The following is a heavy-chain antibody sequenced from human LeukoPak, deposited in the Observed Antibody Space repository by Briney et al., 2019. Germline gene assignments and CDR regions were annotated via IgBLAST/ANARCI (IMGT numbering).Heavy chain of an antibody. CDR1: AGTFSSYA. D-gene: IGHD6-6*01. Sequence: EASVKVSCKASAGTFSSYAISWVRQSPGQGLEWMGRIIPILGIANYAQKFQGRVTITADESTSTAYMELSSLRSEDTAVYYCARNPAARPRFDWGWFDPWGQGTLVTVSS. J-gene: IGHJ5*02. V-gene: IGHV1-69*04. CDR3: ARNPAARPRFDWGWFDP. CDR2: IIPILGIA.